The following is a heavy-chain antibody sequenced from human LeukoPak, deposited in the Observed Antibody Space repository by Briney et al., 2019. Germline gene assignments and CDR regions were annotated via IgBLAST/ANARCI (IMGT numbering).Heavy chain of an antibody. Sequence: SETLSLTCTVSGGSISSYYWSWIRQPPGKGLEWIGYIYYSGSTNYNPSLKSRVTMSIDTSKNQFSLKLTSVTAADTAVYYCASLSGYYNYWGQGTLVTVSS. CDR2: IYYSGST. CDR3: ASLSGYYNY. J-gene: IGHJ4*02. CDR1: GGSISSYY. D-gene: IGHD3-22*01. V-gene: IGHV4-59*01.